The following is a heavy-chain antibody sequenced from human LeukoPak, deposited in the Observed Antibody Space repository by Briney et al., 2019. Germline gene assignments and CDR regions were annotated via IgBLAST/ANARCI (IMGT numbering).Heavy chain of an antibody. Sequence: GGSLRLSCAASGFTFSSYAMSWVRQAPGKGLEWVSAISGSGGSTYYADSVKGRFTISRDNSKNTLYLQMNSLRAEDAAVYYCAKIQQLATSFDYWGQGTLVTVSS. V-gene: IGHV3-23*01. CDR1: GFTFSSYA. J-gene: IGHJ4*02. CDR3: AKIQQLATSFDY. CDR2: ISGSGGST. D-gene: IGHD6-13*01.